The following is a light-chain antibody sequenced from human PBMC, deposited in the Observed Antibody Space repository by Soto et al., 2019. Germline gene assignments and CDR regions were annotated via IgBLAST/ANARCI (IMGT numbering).Light chain of an antibody. CDR1: SSDVGGYNY. CDR3: SSYAGSNNPYV. CDR2: EVS. Sequence: QSVLTQPPSASWSPGQSVTISCTGTSSDVGGYNYVSWYQQHPGKAPKLMIYEVSKRPSGVPDRFSGSKSGNTASLTVSGLQAEDEADYYCSSYAGSNNPYVFGTGTKLTVL. V-gene: IGLV2-8*01. J-gene: IGLJ1*01.